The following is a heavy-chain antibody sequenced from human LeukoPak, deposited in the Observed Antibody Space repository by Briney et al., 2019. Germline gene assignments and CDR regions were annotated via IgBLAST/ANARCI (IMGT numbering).Heavy chain of an antibody. V-gene: IGHV4-59*12. J-gene: IGHJ6*03. CDR3: ARGRKGCSGYAKIPYYYYYMDV. CDR2: IYYSGST. Sequence: SETLSLTCTVSGGSISSYYWSWIRQPPGKGLEWIGYIYYSGSTNYNPSLKSRVTISVDTSKNQFSLKLSSVTAADTAVYYCARGRKGCSGYAKIPYYYYYMDVWGKGTTVTVSS. D-gene: IGHD5-12*01. CDR1: GGSISSYY.